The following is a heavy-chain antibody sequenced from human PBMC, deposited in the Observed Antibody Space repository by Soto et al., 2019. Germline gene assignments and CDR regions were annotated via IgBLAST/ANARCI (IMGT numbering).Heavy chain of an antibody. J-gene: IGHJ2*01. Sequence: QVQLQESGPGQVKPSETLFLTCTVSGGSVSSGTYYWSWIRQPAGKGLEWMGYIYRGSPNYNPSLERRATISVDPSRTQFSLMLSSVTAADTAVYYCSRDQGLGAGYFALWGRGTLVTVSS. V-gene: IGHV4-61*01. CDR3: SRDQGLGAGYFAL. CDR2: IYRGSP. CDR1: GGSVSSGTYY. D-gene: IGHD7-27*01.